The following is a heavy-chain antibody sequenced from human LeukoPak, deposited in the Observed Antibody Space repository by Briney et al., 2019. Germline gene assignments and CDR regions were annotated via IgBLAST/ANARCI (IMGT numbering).Heavy chain of an antibody. CDR3: ARSTYSYGYPFDY. D-gene: IGHD5-18*01. V-gene: IGHV3-7*01. CDR1: GFTFSSYW. Sequence: GGSLRLSCAASGFTFSSYWMSWVRQAPGRGLEWVANIKQDGSEKYYMDSVKGRFTISRDNAKNSLYLQMNSLRAEDTAVYYCARSTYSYGYPFDYWGQGTLATVSS. CDR2: IKQDGSEK. J-gene: IGHJ4*02.